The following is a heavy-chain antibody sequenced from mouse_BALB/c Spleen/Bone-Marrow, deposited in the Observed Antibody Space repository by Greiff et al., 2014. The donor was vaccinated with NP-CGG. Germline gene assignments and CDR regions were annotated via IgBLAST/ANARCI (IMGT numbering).Heavy chain of an antibody. CDR2: INPSSGGT. V-gene: IGHV1S16*01. J-gene: IGHJ4*01. D-gene: IGHD2-10*02. Sequence: VQLQQSGAELVKPGASVKLSCKASGYTFTTYWVHWVRLRPGQGFDWIGEINPSSGGTYYNEKFRRKATLTVDKSSSTAYMQLRSLTAETSAFYSFTKKYGITPKDSYPLDYGGQGTLVPVSP. CDR1: GYTFTTYW. CDR3: TKKYGITPKDSYPLDY.